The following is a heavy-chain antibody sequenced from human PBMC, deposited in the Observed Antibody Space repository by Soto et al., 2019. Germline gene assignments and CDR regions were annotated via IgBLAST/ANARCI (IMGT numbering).Heavy chain of an antibody. J-gene: IGHJ4*02. D-gene: IGHD3-10*01. CDR1: GGSVSSGIYY. V-gene: IGHV4-61*01. CDR2: IYYSEST. Sequence: QVQLKESGPGLVKPSETLSITCNVSGGSVSSGIYYWSWIRQPPGKGLEYIGYIYYSESTNYNPSLKSRVTISVDTSKNQFSLKLSSVTAADTAVYYCARGYGSGSYYPPFDYWGQGTLVTVSS. CDR3: ARGYGSGSYYPPFDY.